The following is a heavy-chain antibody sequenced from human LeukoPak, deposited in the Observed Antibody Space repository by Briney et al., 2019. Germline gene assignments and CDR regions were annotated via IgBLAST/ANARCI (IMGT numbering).Heavy chain of an antibody. D-gene: IGHD3-3*01. CDR2: INHSGST. V-gene: IGHV4-34*01. CDR1: GGSFSGYY. CDR3: AGVRYDFWSGYTNWFDP. Sequence: PSETLSLTCAVYGGSFSGYYWSWIRQPPGKGLEGIGEINHSGSTNYNPSLTSRVTISVDTSKNQFSLKLSSVTAADTAVYYCAGVRYDFWSGYTNWFDPWGQGTLVTVSS. J-gene: IGHJ5*02.